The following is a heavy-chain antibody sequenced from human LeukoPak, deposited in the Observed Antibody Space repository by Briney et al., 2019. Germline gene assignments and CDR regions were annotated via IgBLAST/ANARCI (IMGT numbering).Heavy chain of an antibody. J-gene: IGHJ5*02. CDR1: GGSISSSSYY. V-gene: IGHV4-39*01. CDR2: IYYSGGT. D-gene: IGHD4-11*01. Sequence: PSETLSLTCTVSGGSISSSSYYWGWLRQPPGKGLEWIGSIYYSGGTYYSPSLKSRVTISVDTSKNQFSLKLSSVTAADTAVYYCARQGTSYSNYASWGQGTLVTVSS. CDR3: ARQGTSYSNYAS.